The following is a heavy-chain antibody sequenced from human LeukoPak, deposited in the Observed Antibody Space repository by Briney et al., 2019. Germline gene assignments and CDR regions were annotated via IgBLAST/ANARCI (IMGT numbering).Heavy chain of an antibody. CDR3: AKRPYDSSGYYLNY. CDR2: ISYDGSNK. J-gene: IGHJ4*02. D-gene: IGHD3-22*01. Sequence: GGSLRLSCAASGFTFSSYAMHWVRQAPGKGLEWVAVISYDGSNKYYADSVKGRFTISRDNSKNTLYLQMNSLRAEDTAVYYCAKRPYDSSGYYLNYWGQGTLVTVSS. V-gene: IGHV3-30-3*02. CDR1: GFTFSSYA.